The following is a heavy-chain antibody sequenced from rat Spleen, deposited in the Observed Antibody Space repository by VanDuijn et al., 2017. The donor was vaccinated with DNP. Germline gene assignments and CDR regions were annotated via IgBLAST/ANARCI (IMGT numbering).Heavy chain of an antibody. J-gene: IGHJ1*01. CDR1: GFTFSDYN. D-gene: IGHD1-1*01. Sequence: EVQLVESGGGLVQPGRSLKLSCAASGFTFSDYNMAWVRQAPKKGLEWVATIIYDGSSTYYGDSVKGRFTISRDNAKTTLYLQMNSLRSEATATYYCARGVYYYSATYWYFDFWGPGTMVTVSS. V-gene: IGHV5-22*01. CDR3: ARGVYYYSATYWYFDF. CDR2: IIYDGSST.